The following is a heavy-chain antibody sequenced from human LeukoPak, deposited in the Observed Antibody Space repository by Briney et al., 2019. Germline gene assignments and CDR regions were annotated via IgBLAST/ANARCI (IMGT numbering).Heavy chain of an antibody. Sequence: GGSLRLSCAASGFTFSSYWMHWVRQAPGKGLEWVSGISGSGDNTYYADSVKGRFTISRDNSKNTLYVQVNSLGTEDTAAYYCAKGGYYDSSGSFYFDYWGQGTLVTVSS. V-gene: IGHV3-23*01. CDR3: AKGGYYDSSGSFYFDY. CDR2: ISGSGDNT. D-gene: IGHD3-22*01. CDR1: GFTFSSYW. J-gene: IGHJ4*02.